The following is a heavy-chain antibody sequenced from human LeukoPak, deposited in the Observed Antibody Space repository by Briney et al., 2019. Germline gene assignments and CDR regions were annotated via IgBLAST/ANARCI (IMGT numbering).Heavy chain of an antibody. CDR1: GFLFTDYG. Sequence: GSLRLSCAASGFLFTDYGMHWVRQAPGKGLEWVAVICSDATNRYYSDSVKGRFAISRDDSRDMVYLQMNSLRAEDTAVYYCAKDIQRGFDYTNSLDYWGQATLVTVSS. V-gene: IGHV3-33*06. CDR3: AKDIQRGFDYTNSLDY. D-gene: IGHD4-11*01. CDR2: ICSDATNR. J-gene: IGHJ1*01.